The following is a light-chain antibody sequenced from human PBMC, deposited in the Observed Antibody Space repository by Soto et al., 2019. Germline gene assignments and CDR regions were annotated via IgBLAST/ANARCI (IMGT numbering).Light chain of an antibody. J-gene: IGKJ1*01. CDR1: QTISSW. CDR3: QHSTSYAEA. V-gene: IGKV1-5*03. CDR2: KAS. Sequence: DIQMTQSPSTLSGSVGDRVTITCRASQTISSWLAWYQQKPGKAPKLLIYKASTLISGVPSRFSGSGSGTEFTLTISSLQPDDFATYYCQHSTSYAEAFGQGTKVELK.